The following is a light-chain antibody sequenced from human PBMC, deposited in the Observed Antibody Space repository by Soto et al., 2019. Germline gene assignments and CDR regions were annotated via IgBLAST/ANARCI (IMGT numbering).Light chain of an antibody. V-gene: IGKV3-20*01. J-gene: IGKJ1*01. Sequence: IVLAQSRSTLSLSPGERATLSCRASQSLSSNYLAWYQQKPGQAPRLLIYGVSSRATGIPDRFSGSGSGTDFTLTISRLEPEDFAVYYCQRYGGSPGTFGSGTKVDIK. CDR3: QRYGGSPGT. CDR1: QSLSSNY. CDR2: GVS.